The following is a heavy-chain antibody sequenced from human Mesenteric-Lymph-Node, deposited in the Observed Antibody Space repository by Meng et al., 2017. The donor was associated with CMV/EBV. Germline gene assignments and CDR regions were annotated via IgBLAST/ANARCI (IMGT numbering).Heavy chain of an antibody. Sequence: SGYPFTGYNRHWVRQATGQGLEWMGRINPNSGGTNYAQKIQGRVTMTRDTSISTAYMELSRLRSDDTAVYYCAREWGAIVATLSSLDYWGQGTLVTVSS. V-gene: IGHV1-2*06. CDR2: INPNSGGT. J-gene: IGHJ4*02. CDR3: AREWGAIVATLSSLDY. D-gene: IGHD5-12*01. CDR1: GYPFTGYN.